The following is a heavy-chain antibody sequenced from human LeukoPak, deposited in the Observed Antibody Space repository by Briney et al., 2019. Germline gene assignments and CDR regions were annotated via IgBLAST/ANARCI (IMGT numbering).Heavy chain of an antibody. D-gene: IGHD3-16*01. CDR3: AGGGTRDYVDY. Sequence: PSETLSLTCTVSGYSISSGYYWGWIRQPPGKGLEWIGSISHIGSTYYDPSLKSRVTISVDTSKNQFSLKLSSVTAADTAVYYCAGGGTRDYVDYWGQGTLVTVSS. CDR2: ISHIGST. V-gene: IGHV4-38-2*02. CDR1: GYSISSGYY. J-gene: IGHJ4*02.